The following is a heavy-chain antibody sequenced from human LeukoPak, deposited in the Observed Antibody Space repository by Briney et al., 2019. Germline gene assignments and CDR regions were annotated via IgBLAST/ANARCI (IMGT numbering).Heavy chain of an antibody. J-gene: IGHJ4*02. Sequence: SETLSLSCTVSGDSISSGDYYWTWIRQHPGKGLEWIGYISYSGSTYYNPSLRSRVTISVDSSKNQFSLNLSSVTAADTAVYYCARGDTMNRGVTQHFDYWGQGTLVTVSS. CDR1: GDSISSGDYY. V-gene: IGHV4-31*03. CDR2: ISYSGST. CDR3: ARGDTMNRGVTQHFDY. D-gene: IGHD3-10*01.